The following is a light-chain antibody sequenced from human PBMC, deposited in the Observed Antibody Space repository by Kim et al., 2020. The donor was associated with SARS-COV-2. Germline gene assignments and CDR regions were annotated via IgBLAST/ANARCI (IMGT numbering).Light chain of an antibody. CDR1: HSISNW. CDR2: KAS. Sequence: DIQLTQSPSTLSASVGDRVTITCRASHSISNWSAWYQQKPGKAPNLLISKASTLESGVPSRFSGSGSGTEFTLTISSLQPDDVATYYCQQYDSYPLTFGGGTKVDIK. J-gene: IGKJ4*01. CDR3: QQYDSYPLT. V-gene: IGKV1-5*03.